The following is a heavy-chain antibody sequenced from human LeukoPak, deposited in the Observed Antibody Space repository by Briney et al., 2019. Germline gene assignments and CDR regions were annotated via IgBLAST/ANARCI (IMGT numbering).Heavy chain of an antibody. CDR1: GFTFSSYW. V-gene: IGHV3-7*01. CDR2: IKQDGSEK. Sequence: PGGSLRLSCAASGFTFSSYWMSWVRQAPGKGLEWVANIKQDGSEKYYVDSVKGRFTISRDNAKNSLYLQMNSLRAEDTAVYYCARLSGYDWESFYDYWGQGTLVTVSS. CDR3: ARLSGYDWESFYDY. J-gene: IGHJ4*02. D-gene: IGHD5-12*01.